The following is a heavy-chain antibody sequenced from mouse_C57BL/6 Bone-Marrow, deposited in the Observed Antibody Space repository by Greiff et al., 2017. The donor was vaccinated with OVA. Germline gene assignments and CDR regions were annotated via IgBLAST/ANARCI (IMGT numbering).Heavy chain of an antibody. J-gene: IGHJ1*03. D-gene: IGHD4-1*01. CDR2: IDPSDSYT. Sequence: QVQLQHPGAELVRPGTSVKLSCKASGYTFTSYWMHWVKQRPGQGLEWIGVIDPSDSYTNYNQKFKGKATLTVDTSSSTAYMQLSSLASEDSAVYYCARNWERGWYFDVWGTGTTVTVSS. CDR1: GYTFTSYW. CDR3: ARNWERGWYFDV. V-gene: IGHV1-59*01.